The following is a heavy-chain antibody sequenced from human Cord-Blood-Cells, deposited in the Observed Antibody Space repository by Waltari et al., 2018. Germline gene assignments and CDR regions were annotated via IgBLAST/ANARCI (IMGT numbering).Heavy chain of an antibody. CDR2: IYHSGST. CDR1: GYSISSGYY. CDR3: ARDDRGSREADDAFDI. D-gene: IGHD3-10*01. V-gene: IGHV4-38-2*02. J-gene: IGHJ3*02. Sequence: QVQLQESGPGLVKPSETLSLTCAVSGYSISSGYYWGWIRQPPGKGLEWIGSIYHSGSTYYNPSRKSRVTISVDTSKNQFSLKLSSVTAADTAVYYCARDDRGSREADDAFDIWGQGTMVTVSS.